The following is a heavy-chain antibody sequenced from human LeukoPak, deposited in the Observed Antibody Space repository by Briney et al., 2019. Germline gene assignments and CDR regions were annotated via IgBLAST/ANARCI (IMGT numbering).Heavy chain of an antibody. CDR3: AGHPRGQYTRGFSAFEI. CDR1: GGSISGNSLC. D-gene: IGHD3-10*01. V-gene: IGHV4-39*02. Sequence: SETLSLTCTVSGGSISGNSLCWGWIRQPPGKGLERIGSLSDTWNTYYNPSLSSRVSISIDTSNNHFSLRLNSVTDTDTAVYFCAGHPRGQYTRGFSAFEIWGRGTLVTVSS. J-gene: IGHJ3*02. CDR2: LSDTWNT.